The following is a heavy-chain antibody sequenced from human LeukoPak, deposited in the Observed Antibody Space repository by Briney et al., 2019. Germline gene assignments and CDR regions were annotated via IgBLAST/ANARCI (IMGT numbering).Heavy chain of an antibody. Sequence: GGSLRLSCSVSGFTFSTYVMHWVRQAPGKGLEYVSAISSNGDNTYYADSVKGRFTISRDNSENTLYLLSSLRADDTAVYYCVRGTGYWGQGTLVTVSS. V-gene: IGHV3-64D*06. CDR1: GFTFSTYV. CDR3: VRGTGY. J-gene: IGHJ4*02. CDR2: ISSNGDNT.